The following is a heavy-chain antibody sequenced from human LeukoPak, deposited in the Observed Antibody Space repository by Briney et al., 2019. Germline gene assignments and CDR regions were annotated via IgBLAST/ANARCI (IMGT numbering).Heavy chain of an antibody. CDR2: ISSDGGST. V-gene: IGHV3-64*01. CDR1: GFTFSSYG. D-gene: IGHD4-17*01. J-gene: IGHJ3*02. Sequence: GGSLRLSCAASGFTFSSYGMSWVRQAPGKGLEWVSAISSDGGSTYYANSVEGRFTISRDNSKNTLYLQMGCLRAEDMAVFYCARVGDYTAFDIWGQGTLVTVSS. CDR3: ARVGDYTAFDI.